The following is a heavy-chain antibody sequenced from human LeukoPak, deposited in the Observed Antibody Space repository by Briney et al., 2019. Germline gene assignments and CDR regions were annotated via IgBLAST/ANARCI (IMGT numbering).Heavy chain of an antibody. CDR1: GFTFSIYS. V-gene: IGHV3-21*01. J-gene: IGHJ5*02. CDR2: ISSSSSYI. D-gene: IGHD6-13*01. CDR3: ARDVIAAAGQYNWFDP. Sequence: PGGSLRLSCAASGFTFSIYSMNWVRQAPGKGLEWVSSISSSSSYIYYADSVKGRFTISRDNAKNSLYLQMNSLRAEDTAVYYCARDVIAAAGQYNWFDPWSQGTLVTVSS.